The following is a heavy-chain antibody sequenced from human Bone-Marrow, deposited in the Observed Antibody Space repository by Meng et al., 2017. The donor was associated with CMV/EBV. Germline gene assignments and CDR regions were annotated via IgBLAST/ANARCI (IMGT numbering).Heavy chain of an antibody. J-gene: IGHJ5*02. D-gene: IGHD2-2*02. CDR1: GGTLSGYF. CDR2: INHGGST. V-gene: IGHV4-34*01. Sequence: SETLSLTCTVYGGTLSGYFWTWIRQPPGKGLEWIGEINHGGSTNYKPSLKSRVTISVDTSKNQFSLKLSSVTAADTAVYYCARGRRRYCSSTSCYMGWFDPWGQGTRVTVSS. CDR3: ARGRRRYCSSTSCYMGWFDP.